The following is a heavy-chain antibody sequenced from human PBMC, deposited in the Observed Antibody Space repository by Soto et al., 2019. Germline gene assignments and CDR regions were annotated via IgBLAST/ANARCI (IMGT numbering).Heavy chain of an antibody. J-gene: IGHJ4*02. V-gene: IGHV4-39*01. CDR3: ARVLVLLWFGEPTLFDY. D-gene: IGHD3-10*01. CDR1: GGSISSSSYY. Sequence: QLQLQESGPGLVKPSETLSLTCTVSGGSISSSSYYWGWIRQPPGKGLEWIGSIYYSGSTYYNPSLKSRVTISVDTSKNQFSLKLSSVTAADTAVYYCARVLVLLWFGEPTLFDYWGQGTLVTVSS. CDR2: IYYSGST.